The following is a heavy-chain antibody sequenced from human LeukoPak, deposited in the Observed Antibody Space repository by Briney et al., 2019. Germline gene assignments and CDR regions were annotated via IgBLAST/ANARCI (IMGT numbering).Heavy chain of an antibody. D-gene: IGHD2-2*01. CDR3: ARGSSSTSCYGDD. V-gene: IGHV3-30-3*01. CDR1: GFTFSSYA. J-gene: IGHJ4*02. Sequence: GRSLRLSCAASGFTFSSYAMHWVRQAPGKGLEWVAVISYDGSNKYYADSVKGRFTISRDNAKNSLYLQMNSLRAEDTAVYYCARGSSSTSCYGDDWGQGTLVTVSS. CDR2: ISYDGSNK.